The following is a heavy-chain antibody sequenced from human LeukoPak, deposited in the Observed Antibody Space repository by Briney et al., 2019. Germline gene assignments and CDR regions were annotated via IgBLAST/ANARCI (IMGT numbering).Heavy chain of an antibody. CDR3: SRTGVVSTGASFDP. J-gene: IGHJ5*02. CDR2: ISGYNGNT. Sequence: GASVKVSCKASGYTFTSYGISWVRQAPGQGLEWVGWISGYNGNTNYAQKLQGRVTITTDTSTSMVYMELSSLRAEDTAVVYCSRTGVVSTGASFDPWGQGTLVTVSS. CDR1: GYTFTSYG. D-gene: IGHD1-14*01. V-gene: IGHV1-18*01.